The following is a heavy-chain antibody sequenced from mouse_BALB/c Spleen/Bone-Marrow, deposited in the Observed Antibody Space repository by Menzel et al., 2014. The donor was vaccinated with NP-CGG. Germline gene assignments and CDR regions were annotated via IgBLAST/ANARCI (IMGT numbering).Heavy chain of an antibody. Sequence: DLVTPGASVKLSCKASGYTFTSYWINWIKQRPGQGLEWIGRIAPGSGSTYYNEMFKDKATLTVDTSFSTAYIQLSSLSSEDSAFYFGARGGDYYGSSSFAYWGQGTLVTVSA. J-gene: IGHJ3*01. D-gene: IGHD1-1*01. CDR3: ARGGDYYGSSSFAY. CDR1: GYTFTSYW. V-gene: IGHV1S41*01. CDR2: IAPGSGST.